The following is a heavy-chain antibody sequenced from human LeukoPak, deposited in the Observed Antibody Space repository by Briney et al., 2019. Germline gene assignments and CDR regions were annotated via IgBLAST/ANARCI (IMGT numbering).Heavy chain of an antibody. J-gene: IGHJ4*02. V-gene: IGHV3-48*01. CDR1: RFTFSDYS. CDR3: ARDYKCAFDN. D-gene: IGHD1-1*01. Sequence: GGSLRLSCAAYRFTFSDYSMKWVRQAPGNGLEWITYIGIDSGNTNYADSVKGRFTISGDKAKNSLYLQMNSLRVEDTAVYYCARDYKCAFDNWGQGTLVTVSS. CDR2: IGIDSGNT.